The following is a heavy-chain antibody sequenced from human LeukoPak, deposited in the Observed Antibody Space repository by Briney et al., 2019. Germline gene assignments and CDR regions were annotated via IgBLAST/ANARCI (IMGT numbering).Heavy chain of an antibody. CDR1: GGSFSVYY. J-gene: IGHJ4*02. V-gene: IGHV4-34*01. Sequence: SETLSLTCAVYGGSFSVYYWSWIRQPQGKGLEWIGEINHSGSTNYNPSLKSRVTISVDTSKNQFSLKLSSVTAADTAVYYCARSTIPNYYFDYWGQGTLVTVSS. CDR2: INHSGST. D-gene: IGHD1-1*01. CDR3: ARSTIPNYYFDY.